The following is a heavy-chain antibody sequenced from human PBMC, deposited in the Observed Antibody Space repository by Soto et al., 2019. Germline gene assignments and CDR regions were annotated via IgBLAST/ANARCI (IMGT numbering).Heavy chain of an antibody. D-gene: IGHD6-6*01. J-gene: IGHJ4*02. CDR3: ASPDSSSNYFDY. CDR1: GFTSSDYG. CDR2: IWHDGRKT. V-gene: IGHV3-30*02. Sequence: GGSLRLSCAMSGFTSSDYGMHWVRQAPGKGLEWVALIWHDGRKTYYADSVEGRFSISRDNSKNTLYLQMNSLRAEDTAVYYCASPDSSSNYFDYWGQGPLVTVSS.